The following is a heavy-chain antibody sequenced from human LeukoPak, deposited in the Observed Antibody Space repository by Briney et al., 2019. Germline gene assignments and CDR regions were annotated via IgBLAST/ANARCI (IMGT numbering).Heavy chain of an antibody. V-gene: IGHV1-18*04. CDR3: ARIYSYGNGVYYFDY. CDR1: GYTFTTYG. Sequence: ASVKVSCKASGYTFTTYGISWVRQAPGQGLEWMGWTSAYNGNTNYAQKLQGRVTMTTDTSTSTAYMELRSLRSDDTAVYYCARIYSYGNGVYYFDYWGQGTLVTVSS. D-gene: IGHD5-18*01. J-gene: IGHJ4*02. CDR2: TSAYNGNT.